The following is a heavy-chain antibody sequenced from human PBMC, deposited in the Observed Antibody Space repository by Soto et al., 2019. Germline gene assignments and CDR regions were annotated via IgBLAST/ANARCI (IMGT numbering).Heavy chain of an antibody. Sequence: SETLSLTRAVSGGSISSSNWWGWVRQPPGKGLEWIGEIYHSGSTNYNPSLKSRVTISVDKSKNQFSLKLSSVTAADTAVYYCAGSGYYHNSGMDVWGQGTTVTVSS. J-gene: IGHJ6*02. CDR2: IYHSGST. V-gene: IGHV4-4*02. D-gene: IGHD3-22*01. CDR1: GGSISSSNW. CDR3: AGSGYYHNSGMDV.